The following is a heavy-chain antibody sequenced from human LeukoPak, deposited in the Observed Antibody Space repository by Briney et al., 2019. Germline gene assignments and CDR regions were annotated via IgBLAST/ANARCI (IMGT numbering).Heavy chain of an antibody. V-gene: IGHV1-69*13. J-gene: IGHJ3*02. Sequence: VASVKVSCKASGGTFSSYAISWVRQAPGQGLEWMGGIIPIFGTANYAQKFQGRVTITADESTSTAYMELGSLRSEDTAVYYCARVGPDDAFDIWGQGTMVTVSS. D-gene: IGHD1-14*01. CDR2: IIPIFGTA. CDR1: GGTFSSYA. CDR3: ARVGPDDAFDI.